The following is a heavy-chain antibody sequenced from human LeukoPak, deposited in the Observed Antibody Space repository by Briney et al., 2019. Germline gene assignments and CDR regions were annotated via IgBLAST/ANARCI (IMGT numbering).Heavy chain of an antibody. D-gene: IGHD3-9*01. CDR2: IYYSGST. CDR1: GGSISSGDYY. Sequence: SQTLSLTCTVSGGSISSGDYYWSWIRQPPGKGLEWIGYIYYSGSTYYNPSLKSRVTISVDTSKNQFSLKLSSVTAADTAVYYCAREEDIFTGYWVWGQGTLVTVSS. V-gene: IGHV4-30-4*08. J-gene: IGHJ4*02. CDR3: AREEDIFTGYWV.